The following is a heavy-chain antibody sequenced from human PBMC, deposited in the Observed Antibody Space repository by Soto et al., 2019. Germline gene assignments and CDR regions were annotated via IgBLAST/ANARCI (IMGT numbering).Heavy chain of an antibody. CDR2: IYYSGST. V-gene: IGHV4-39*01. CDR3: ARVSIVGAIDY. J-gene: IGHJ4*02. D-gene: IGHD1-26*01. Sequence: LSLTCTVSGGSISSSSYYWGWIRQPPGKGLEWIGSIYYSGSTYYNPSLKSRVTISVDTSKNQFSLKLSSVTAADTAVYYCARVSIVGAIDYWGQGTLVTVSS. CDR1: GGSISSSSYY.